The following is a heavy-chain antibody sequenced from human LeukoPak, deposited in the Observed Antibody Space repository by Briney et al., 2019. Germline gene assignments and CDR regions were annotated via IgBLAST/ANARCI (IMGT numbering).Heavy chain of an antibody. CDR3: AKDFLSSYYYDSSGYYG. J-gene: IGHJ4*02. CDR1: GFTFDDYA. V-gene: IGHV3-43*02. CDR2: ISGDGGST. D-gene: IGHD3-22*01. Sequence: GGSLRLSCAASGFTFDDYAMHWVRQAPGKGLEWVSLISGDGGSTYYADSVKGRFTISRDNSKNSLYLQMNSLRTEDTALYYCAKDFLSSYYYDSSGYYGWGQGTLVTVS.